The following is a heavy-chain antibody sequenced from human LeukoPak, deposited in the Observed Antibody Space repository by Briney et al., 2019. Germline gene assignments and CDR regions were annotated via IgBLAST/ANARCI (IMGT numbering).Heavy chain of an antibody. CDR1: GGSISSGSYY. D-gene: IGHD3-22*01. CDR2: IYTSGST. J-gene: IGHJ4*02. V-gene: IGHV4-61*02. Sequence: PSETLSLTCTVSGGSISSGSYYWSWIRQPAGKGLEWIGRIYTSGSTNYNPSLKSRVTISVDTSKNQFSLKLSSVTAADTAVYYCARDYYYDSSGYYGYWGQGTLVTVSS. CDR3: ARDYYYDSSGYYGY.